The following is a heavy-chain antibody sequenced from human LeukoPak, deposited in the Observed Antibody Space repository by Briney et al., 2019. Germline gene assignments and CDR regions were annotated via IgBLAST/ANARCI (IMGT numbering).Heavy chain of an antibody. Sequence: SETLSLTCAVYGGSFSSYYWGWIRQPPGKGLEWIGSIYYSGSTYYNPSLKSRVTISVDTSKNQFSLKLSSVTAADTAVYYCARVPRYYYDSSGYYYYYFDYWGQGTLVTVSS. J-gene: IGHJ4*02. V-gene: IGHV4-39*07. CDR3: ARVPRYYYDSSGYYYYYFDY. CDR2: IYYSGST. D-gene: IGHD3-22*01. CDR1: GGSFSSYY.